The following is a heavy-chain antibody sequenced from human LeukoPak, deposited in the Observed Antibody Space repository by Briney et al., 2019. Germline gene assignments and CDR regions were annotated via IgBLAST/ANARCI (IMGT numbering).Heavy chain of an antibody. CDR1: GFTFSNAW. D-gene: IGHD6-19*01. Sequence: GGSLRLSCAASGFTFSNAWMSWVRQAPGKGLEWVGRIKSKTDGGTTDYAAPVKGRFTISRDDSKNTLYLQINSLKTEDTAVYYCTTVPIAVAVAEYFQHWGQGTLVTVSS. CDR2: IKSKTDGGTT. CDR3: TTVPIAVAVAEYFQH. V-gene: IGHV3-15*01. J-gene: IGHJ1*01.